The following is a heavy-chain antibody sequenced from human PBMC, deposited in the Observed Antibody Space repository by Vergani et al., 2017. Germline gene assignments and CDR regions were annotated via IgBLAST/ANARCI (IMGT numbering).Heavy chain of an antibody. CDR3: ARHTRDGYFDY. CDR1: GGFISSYY. J-gene: IGHJ4*02. CDR2: IYYSGST. V-gene: IGHV4-59*08. Sequence: QVQLQESGPGLVKPSETLSLTCTVSGGFISSYYWSWIRQPPGKGLEWIGYIYYSGSTNYNPSLKSRVTISVDTSKNQFSLKLSSVTAADTAVYYCARHTRDGYFDYWGQGTLVTVSS. D-gene: IGHD5-24*01.